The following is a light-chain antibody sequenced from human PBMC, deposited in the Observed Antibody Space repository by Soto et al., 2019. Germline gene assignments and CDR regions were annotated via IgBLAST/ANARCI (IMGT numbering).Light chain of an antibody. J-gene: IGKJ5*01. CDR3: QQRSNWPPIT. CDR1: QSVSSSY. Sequence: EIVLKLSPGTLSLSPRERAALSCRASQSVSSSYLAWYQQKPGQAPRLLIYDTSNRATGIPARFSGSGFGTDFTLTISSLEPEDAAVYYCQQRSNWPPITFGQRTRLEI. V-gene: IGKV3D-20*02. CDR2: DTS.